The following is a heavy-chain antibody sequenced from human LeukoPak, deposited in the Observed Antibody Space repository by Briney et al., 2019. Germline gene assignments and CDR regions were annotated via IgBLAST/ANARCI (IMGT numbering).Heavy chain of an antibody. V-gene: IGHV3-30-3*01. CDR2: ISYDVTFK. CDR1: GFTFSNYA. CDR3: AKDGRIKDDY. D-gene: IGHD1-1*01. J-gene: IGHJ4*02. Sequence: GGSLRLSCAASGFTFSNYAMNWVRQAPGKGLEWVAVISYDVTFKNYADSVKGRFTISRDNSKNTLYLQMNSLRAEDTAVYYCAKDGRIKDDYWGQGTLVTVSS.